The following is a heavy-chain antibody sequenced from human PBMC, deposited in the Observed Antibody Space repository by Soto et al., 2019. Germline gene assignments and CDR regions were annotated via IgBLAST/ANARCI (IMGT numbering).Heavy chain of an antibody. Sequence: GGSLRLSCAASGFTFSSYGMHWVRQAPGKGLEWVAVIWYDGSNKYYADSVKGRFTISRDNSKNTLYLQMNSLRAEDTAVYYCARDVVSTSPPTYYYYYYMDVWGKGTTVTSP. V-gene: IGHV3-33*01. D-gene: IGHD2-2*01. CDR3: ARDVVSTSPPTYYYYYYMDV. J-gene: IGHJ6*03. CDR2: IWYDGSNK. CDR1: GFTFSSYG.